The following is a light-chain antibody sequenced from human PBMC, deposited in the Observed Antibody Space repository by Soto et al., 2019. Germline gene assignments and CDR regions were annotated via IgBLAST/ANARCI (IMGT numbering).Light chain of an antibody. Sequence: QSALTQPASVSGSPGQSITISCTGTSSDVGSHNLVSWYQQHPGQAPKLMIYEVSKRPSGASARFSASKSGSTASLTISGLQAEDEAEYYCCLYGGSTDVFGGGTQLTVL. CDR1: SSDVGSHNL. J-gene: IGLJ2*01. CDR2: EVS. CDR3: CLYGGSTDV. V-gene: IGLV2-23*02.